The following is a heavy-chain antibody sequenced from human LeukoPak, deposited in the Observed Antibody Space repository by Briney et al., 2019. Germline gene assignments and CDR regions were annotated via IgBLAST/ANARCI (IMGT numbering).Heavy chain of an antibody. J-gene: IGHJ3*02. CDR1: GDSIRSGNW. D-gene: IGHD2-21*01. CDR2: IWHTGGT. V-gene: IGHV4-4*02. CDR3: ARTRINCYSFCGFDI. Sequence: PSETLSLTCSISGDSIRSGNWWSWVRQPPGKGLEWIGEIWHTGGTNYNPSPESRVTISLAKSNIQFSLNLRSVTAADTAIYYCARTRINCYSFCGFDIWGQGTKVTISS.